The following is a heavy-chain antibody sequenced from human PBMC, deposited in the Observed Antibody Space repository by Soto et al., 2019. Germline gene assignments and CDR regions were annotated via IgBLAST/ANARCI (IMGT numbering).Heavy chain of an antibody. CDR1: GGSIDSGDYY. J-gene: IGHJ5*02. CDR2: VYYSGTT. V-gene: IGHV4-61*05. Sequence: SETLSLTCTVSGGSIDSGDYYWSWIRQPPGKGLEWIGYVYYSGTTNYNPFLKSRVTLSLDKSKNQFSLKLSSVTAADTAVYYCARSSPIAAHPPRWFDPWGQGTLVTVSS. D-gene: IGHD6-6*01. CDR3: ARSSPIAAHPPRWFDP.